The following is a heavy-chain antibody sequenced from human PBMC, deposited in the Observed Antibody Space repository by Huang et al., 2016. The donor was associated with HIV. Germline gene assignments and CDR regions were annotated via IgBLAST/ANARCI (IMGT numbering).Heavy chain of an antibody. D-gene: IGHD6-19*01. Sequence: QVQLVQSGAELKKPGASVRVSCKASGYSLTSYDINWVRLAPGQGPEWMGWINVNNGNTEYAQNVQGRVTMTTDTSTNTAYMELRSLRSDDTAVYYCARGDSGWSYDAFNIWGQGTMVTVSS. V-gene: IGHV1-18*01. CDR1: GYSLTSYD. CDR3: ARGDSGWSYDAFNI. CDR2: INVNNGNT. J-gene: IGHJ3*02.